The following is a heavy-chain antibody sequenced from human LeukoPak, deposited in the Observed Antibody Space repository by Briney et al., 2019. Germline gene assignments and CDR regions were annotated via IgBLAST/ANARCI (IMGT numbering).Heavy chain of an antibody. CDR1: GGSISSGGYY. D-gene: IGHD4-17*01. J-gene: IGHJ4*02. CDR3: ASGDGDYVDY. CDR2: IYYSGST. Sequence: SHTLSLTCTVSGGSISSGGYYWSWIRQHPGKGLEWIGYIYYSGSTYYNPSLKSRVTISVDTSKNQFSLKLSSVTAADTAVYYCASGDGDYVDYWGQGTLVTVSS. V-gene: IGHV4-31*03.